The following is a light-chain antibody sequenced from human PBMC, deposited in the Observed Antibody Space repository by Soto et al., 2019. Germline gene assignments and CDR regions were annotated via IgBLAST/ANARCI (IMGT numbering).Light chain of an antibody. CDR3: NSYTASSTLVV. Sequence: QSVLTQPASVSGSPGQSITISCTGTSSDIGYYDSVSWYQQHPGKAPKLMLYEVSNRPSGVSNRFSGSKSGNTASLTISGLQAEDEADYFCNSYTASSTLVVFGGGTK. J-gene: IGLJ2*01. CDR2: EVS. CDR1: SSDIGYYDS. V-gene: IGLV2-14*01.